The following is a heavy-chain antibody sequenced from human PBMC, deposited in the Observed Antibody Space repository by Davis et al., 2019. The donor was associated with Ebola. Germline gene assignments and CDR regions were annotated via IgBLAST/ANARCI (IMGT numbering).Heavy chain of an antibody. CDR2: INPNSGGT. J-gene: IGHJ4*02. CDR3: AREGADYVWGSYRVFDY. Sequence: ASVKVSCKASGYKLTSYAMNWVRQAPGQGLEWMGRINPNSGGTNYAQKFQGRVTMTRDTSISTAYMELSRLRSDDTAVYYCAREGADYVWGSYRVFDYWGQGTLVTVSS. V-gene: IGHV1-2*06. CDR1: GYKLTSYA. D-gene: IGHD3-16*02.